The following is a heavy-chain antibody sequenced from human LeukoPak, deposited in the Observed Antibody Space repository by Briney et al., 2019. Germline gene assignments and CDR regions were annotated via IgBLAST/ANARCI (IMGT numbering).Heavy chain of an antibody. D-gene: IGHD7-27*01. CDR1: GGSISSSSYY. CDR2: IYYSGST. CDR3: ASGTGDRAFDI. V-gene: IGHV4-39*01. J-gene: IGHJ3*02. Sequence: SETLSLTCTVSGGSISSSSYYWGWIRQPPGKGLEWIGSIYYSGSTYYNPSLKSRVTISVDTSKNQFSLKLSSVTAADTAVYYCASGTGDRAFDIRGQGTMVTVSS.